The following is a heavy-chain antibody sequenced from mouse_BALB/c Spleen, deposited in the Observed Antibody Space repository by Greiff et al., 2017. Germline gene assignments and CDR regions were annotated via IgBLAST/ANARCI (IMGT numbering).Heavy chain of an antibody. J-gene: IGHJ3*01. D-gene: IGHD1-1*01. V-gene: IGHV1-54*01. CDR1: GYAFTNYL. CDR3: ARRTTVAPFAY. Sequence: VKLMESGAELVRPGTSVKVSCKASGYAFTNYLIEWVKQRPGQGLEWIGVINPGSGGTNYNEKFKGKATLTADKSSSTAYMQLSSLTSDDSAVYFCARRTTVAPFAYWGQGTLVTVSA. CDR2: INPGSGGT.